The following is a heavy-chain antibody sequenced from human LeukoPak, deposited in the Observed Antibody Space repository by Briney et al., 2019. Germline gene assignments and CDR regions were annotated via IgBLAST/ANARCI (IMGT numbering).Heavy chain of an antibody. CDR1: GYTFTSYG. V-gene: IGHV1-18*01. CDR3: ARELRITMVRGVIIKGRSFDY. J-gene: IGHJ4*02. D-gene: IGHD3-10*01. Sequence: ASVKVSCKASGYTFTSYGISWVRQAPGQGLEWMGGISAYNGNTNYAQKLQGRVTMTTDTSTSTAYMELRSLRSDDTAVYYCARELRITMVRGVIIKGRSFDYWGQGTLVTVSS. CDR2: ISAYNGNT.